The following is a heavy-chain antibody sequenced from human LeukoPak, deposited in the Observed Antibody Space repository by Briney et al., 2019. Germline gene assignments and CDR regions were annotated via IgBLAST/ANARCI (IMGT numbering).Heavy chain of an antibody. V-gene: IGHV3-30*03. Sequence: GGSLRLSCAASGFTFSSYGMHWVRQAPGKGLEWVAVISYDGSNKYYTDSVKGRFTISRDNSKNTLYLQMNSLRAEDTAVYYREREASYGSGFDYWGQGTLVTVSS. D-gene: IGHD3-10*01. CDR1: GFTFSSYG. J-gene: IGHJ4*02. CDR2: ISYDGSNK. CDR3: EREASYGSGFDY.